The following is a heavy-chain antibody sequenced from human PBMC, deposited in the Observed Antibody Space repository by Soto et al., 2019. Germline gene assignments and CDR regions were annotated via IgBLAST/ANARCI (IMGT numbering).Heavy chain of an antibody. CDR2: ISYDGSNK. D-gene: IGHD3-16*02. V-gene: IGHV3-30*18. CDR3: AKDQDIWGSYRLDY. J-gene: IGHJ4*02. CDR1: GFTFSSYG. Sequence: GGSLRLSCAASGFTFSSYGMHWVRQAPGKGLEWVAVISYDGSNKYYADSVKGRFTISRDNSKNTLYLQMNSLRAEDTAVYYCAKDQDIWGSYRLDYWGQGTLVTVSS.